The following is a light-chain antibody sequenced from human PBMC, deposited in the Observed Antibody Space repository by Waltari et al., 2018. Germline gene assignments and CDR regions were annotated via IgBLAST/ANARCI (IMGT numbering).Light chain of an antibody. Sequence: QSALTQPASVSGSPGQSITISCTGTSSDVGGYNYVSWYQQHPGKAPKLMFYDVSKRPSVVSNRFSGSKSGNTASLTISVLQAADEADYYCSSYATSSTLVFGGGTKLTVL. V-gene: IGLV2-14*01. CDR2: DVS. J-gene: IGLJ3*02. CDR3: SSYATSSTLV. CDR1: SSDVGGYNY.